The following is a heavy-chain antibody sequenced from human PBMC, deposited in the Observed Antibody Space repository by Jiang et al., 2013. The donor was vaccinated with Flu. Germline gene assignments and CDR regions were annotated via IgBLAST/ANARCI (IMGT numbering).Heavy chain of an antibody. V-gene: IGHV1-18*04. Sequence: GAEVKKPGASVKVSCKASGYTFTSYGISWVRQAPGQGLEWMGWISAYNGNTNYAQKLQGRVTMTTDTSTSTAYMELRSLRSDDTAVYYCARELNYYDSSGYYYNWFDPWGQGTLVTVSS. J-gene: IGHJ5*02. CDR3: ARELNYYDSSGYYYNWFDP. CDR1: GYTFTSYG. D-gene: IGHD3-22*01. CDR2: ISAYNGNT.